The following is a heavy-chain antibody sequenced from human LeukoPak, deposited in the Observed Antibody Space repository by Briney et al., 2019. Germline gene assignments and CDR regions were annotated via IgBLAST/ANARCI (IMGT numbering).Heavy chain of an antibody. CDR1: GDSISNNNWS. CDR3: GALPLPGGAGGGCSDP. Sequence: SETLSLTCSVSGDSISNNNWSWAWIRQLPGRGLEWIGTMPFDEKVSDNEIPSYNPSLKGRATISAEKSKNQLSLKVKSVTAAATASYSGGALPLPGGAGGGCSDPWGQGTLLIFSS. D-gene: IGHD3-16*01. V-gene: IGHV4-39*01. CDR2: MPFDEKVSDNEIP. J-gene: IGHJ5*02.